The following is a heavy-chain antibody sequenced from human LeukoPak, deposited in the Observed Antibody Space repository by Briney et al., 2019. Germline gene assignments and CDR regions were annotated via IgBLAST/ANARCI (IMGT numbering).Heavy chain of an antibody. CDR3: AREILYDSTGYYL. CDR2: SYYSGST. CDR1: GGSISSNSYY. Sequence: SETLSLTCTVSGGSISSNSYYWGWLRQPPGTGLEWFGSSYYSGSTYSNPSLNIRANILVDTAKNQFALTLRSVPAADTAVYYCAREILYDSTGYYLWGQGTLVTVSS. D-gene: IGHD3-22*01. J-gene: IGHJ4*02. V-gene: IGHV4-39*06.